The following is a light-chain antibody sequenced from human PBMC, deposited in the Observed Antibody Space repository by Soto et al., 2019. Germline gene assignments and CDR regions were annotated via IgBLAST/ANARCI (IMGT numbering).Light chain of an antibody. J-gene: IGLJ1*01. Sequence: QSALTQPRSVSGSPGQSVTISCIGTSSDVGGYNYVSWYQQHPGKAPKLMIYDVTERPSGVPYRFSGSKSGNTASLTISGLQAEDEADYYCCSYAGSYIYVFGTGTKVTVL. CDR2: DVT. CDR1: SSDVGGYNY. V-gene: IGLV2-11*01. CDR3: CSYAGSYIYV.